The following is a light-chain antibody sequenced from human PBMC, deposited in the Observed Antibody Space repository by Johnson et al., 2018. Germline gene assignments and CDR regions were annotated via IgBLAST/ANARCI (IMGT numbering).Light chain of an antibody. V-gene: IGLV1-51*02. J-gene: IGLJ1*01. CDR2: ENN. Sequence: QSVLTQPPSVSAAPGQKVTISCYGSSSNIGNNYVSWYQQLPGTAPKLLIYENNKRPSGIPDRFSGSKSGTSATLGITGLQTGDAADYYCGTWDSSLIAGNVFGTGTKVTVL. CDR3: GTWDSSLIAGNV. CDR1: SSNIGNNY.